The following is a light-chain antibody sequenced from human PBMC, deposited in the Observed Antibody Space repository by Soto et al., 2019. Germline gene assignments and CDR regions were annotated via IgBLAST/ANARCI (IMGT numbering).Light chain of an antibody. J-gene: IGKJ2*01. CDR3: QQYNSWPSYT. CDR2: GAS. CDR1: QSISSN. V-gene: IGKV3-15*01. Sequence: EIVMTQSPATLSVSPGERATLSCRASQSISSNLAWNQQKPGQAPRLLIYGASTRTTGIPARFSGSGSGTEFTLTISSLQSEDFAVYYCQQYNSWPSYTFGQGTELEI.